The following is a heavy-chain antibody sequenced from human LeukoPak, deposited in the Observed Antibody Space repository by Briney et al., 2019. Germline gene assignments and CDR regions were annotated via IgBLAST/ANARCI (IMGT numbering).Heavy chain of an antibody. Sequence: PGGSLRLSCAASGFTFNNAWMNWVRQAPGRGLEWVGRIRSKTDGGTSDHAAPVKGRFTISRDDSKNTLYLQMNSLKTEDTAVYYCARGSGYGDSPGLHWGQGTLVTVSS. V-gene: IGHV3-15*07. J-gene: IGHJ4*02. CDR1: GFTFNNAW. CDR3: ARGSGYGDSPGLH. D-gene: IGHD4-17*01. CDR2: IRSKTDGGTS.